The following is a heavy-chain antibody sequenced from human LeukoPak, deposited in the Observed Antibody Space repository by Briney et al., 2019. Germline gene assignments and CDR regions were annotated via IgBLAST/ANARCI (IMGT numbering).Heavy chain of an antibody. Sequence: PSETLSLTCTLSAPSLSSSSYYWGWLRQPPGKGLEWIGSIYYSGSTYYNPSLKSRVTISVDTSKNQFSLKLSSVTAADTAVYYCARGPRVGATCAFDIWGQGTMVTVSS. CDR1: APSLSSSSYY. CDR2: IYYSGST. D-gene: IGHD1-26*01. CDR3: ARGPRVGATCAFDI. J-gene: IGHJ3*02. V-gene: IGHV4-39*01.